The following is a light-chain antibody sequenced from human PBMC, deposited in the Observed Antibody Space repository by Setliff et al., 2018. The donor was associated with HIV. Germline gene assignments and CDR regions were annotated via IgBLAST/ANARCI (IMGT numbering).Light chain of an antibody. J-gene: IGLJ1*01. CDR1: SNDVGRYNL. CDR2: DVN. Sequence: QSVLTQPASVSGSPGQAITISCTGTSNDVGRYNLVSWYQQYPGEAPKVIIYDVNKRPSGVSNRFSGSKSGNTASLTISGLQAEDEADFYCCSYATTSTYVFGTGTKVTVL. CDR3: CSYATTSTYV. V-gene: IGLV2-23*02.